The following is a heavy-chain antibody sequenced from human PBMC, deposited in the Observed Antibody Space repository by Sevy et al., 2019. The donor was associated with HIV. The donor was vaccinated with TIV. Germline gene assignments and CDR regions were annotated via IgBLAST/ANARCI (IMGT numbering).Heavy chain of an antibody. D-gene: IGHD1-26*01. V-gene: IGHV3-23*01. Sequence: GGSLRLSCAASEFTFSSHAVSWVRQAPGKGLEWVSAIRGNGENRNHADSVRGRFTISRDNFKNTLYLQMNSMRAEDTALYYCARDGRGVSVFDNWGQGTMVTVSS. CDR3: ARDGRGVSVFDN. CDR2: IRGNGENR. CDR1: EFTFSSHA. J-gene: IGHJ4*02.